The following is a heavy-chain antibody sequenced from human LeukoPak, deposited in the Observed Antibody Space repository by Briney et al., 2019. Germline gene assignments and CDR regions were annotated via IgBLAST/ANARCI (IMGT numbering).Heavy chain of an antibody. D-gene: IGHD6-13*01. CDR1: GFTFSTYF. V-gene: IGHV3-30-3*02. CDR2: IASDGSHT. CDR3: AKSLSGWWTPGLDY. J-gene: IGHJ4*02. Sequence: PGGSLRLSCAASGFTFSTYFMHWVRQAPGKGLEWVADIASDGSHTFYVESVKGRFTISRDNSKNTLYLQMNSLRAEDTAVYYCAKSLSGWWTPGLDYLGQGTLVTVSS.